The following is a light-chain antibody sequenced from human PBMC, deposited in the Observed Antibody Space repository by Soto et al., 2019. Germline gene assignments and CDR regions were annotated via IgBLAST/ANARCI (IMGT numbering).Light chain of an antibody. Sequence: QSVLTRPPSVSGAPGQRVTISCTGSSSNIGAGYDVHWYQQLPGTAPKLLIYGNSNRPSGVPDRFSGPKSGTSGSLASTGFKAEEQGDHNCSSYDSSLSGSVFGRGTKLTVL. CDR3: SSYDSSLSGSV. J-gene: IGLJ3*02. CDR2: GNS. V-gene: IGLV1-40*01. CDR1: SSNIGAGYD.